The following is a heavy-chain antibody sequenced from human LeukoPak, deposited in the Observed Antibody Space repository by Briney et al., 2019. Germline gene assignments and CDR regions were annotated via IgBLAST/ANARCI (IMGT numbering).Heavy chain of an antibody. CDR3: AKVRGYPYYYFDY. D-gene: IGHD3-22*01. V-gene: IGHV3-9*01. Sequence: PGRSLRLSCAASGFTFDDYAMHWVRQAPGKGLEWVSGISWNSGSIGYADSVKGRFTISRDNAKNFLYLQMNSLRAEDTALYYCAKVRGYPYYYFDYWGQGTLVTVSS. J-gene: IGHJ4*02. CDR2: ISWNSGSI. CDR1: GFTFDDYA.